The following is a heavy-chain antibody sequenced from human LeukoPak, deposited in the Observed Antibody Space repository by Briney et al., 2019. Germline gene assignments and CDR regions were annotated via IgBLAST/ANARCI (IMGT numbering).Heavy chain of an antibody. D-gene: IGHD3-10*01. CDR1: GGSISSGDYY. J-gene: IGHJ5*02. Sequence: SETLSLSCTVPGGSISSGDYYWSWIRQPPGKGLEWIGYIYYSGSTYYNPSLKSRVTISVDTSKNQFSLKLSSVTAADTAVYYCARVSNRRITMVRGVPNWFDPWGQGTLVTVSS. CDR3: ARVSNRRITMVRGVPNWFDP. V-gene: IGHV4-30-4*01. CDR2: IYYSGST.